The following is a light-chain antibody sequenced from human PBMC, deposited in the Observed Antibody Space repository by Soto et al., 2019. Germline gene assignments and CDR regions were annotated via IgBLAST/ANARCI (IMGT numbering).Light chain of an antibody. Sequence: EMHMTQCPSTLSASVGDRVTITCRASQSISSWLAWYQQKPGKAPKLLIYDASSLESGVPSRFSGSGSGTEFTLTISSLQPDDFATYYCQQYNSYSWTFGQGTKV. V-gene: IGKV1-5*01. J-gene: IGKJ1*01. CDR3: QQYNSYSWT. CDR1: QSISSW. CDR2: DAS.